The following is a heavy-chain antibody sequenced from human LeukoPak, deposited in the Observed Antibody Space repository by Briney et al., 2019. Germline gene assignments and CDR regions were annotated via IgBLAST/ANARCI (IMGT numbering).Heavy chain of an antibody. CDR1: GGTFSSYA. D-gene: IGHD4-17*01. Sequence: SVKVSCKASGGTFSSYAISWVRQAPGQGLEWMGGIIPIFGTANYAQKFQGRVTITADESTSTAYMELSSLRSEDTAVYYCARVGGDYGDYVTNWGISYYYYYMDVWGKGTTVTVSS. CDR3: ARVGGDYGDYVTNWGISYYYYYMDV. V-gene: IGHV1-69*01. J-gene: IGHJ6*03. CDR2: IIPIFGTA.